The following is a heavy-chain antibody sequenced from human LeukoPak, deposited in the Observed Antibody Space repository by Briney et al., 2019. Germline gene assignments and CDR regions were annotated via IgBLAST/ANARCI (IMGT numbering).Heavy chain of an antibody. J-gene: IGHJ4*02. D-gene: IGHD3-10*01. V-gene: IGHV3-21*01. Sequence: GGSLRLSCAASGFTFSSYSMNWVRQAPGKGLEWVSSISSSRSYIYYAVSVKGPFTISIDNAKISLYLPINSLRADDTAVYYCARGDYYGSGTPGYWGQGTLVTVSS. CDR3: ARGDYYGSGTPGY. CDR2: ISSSRSYI. CDR1: GFTFSSYS.